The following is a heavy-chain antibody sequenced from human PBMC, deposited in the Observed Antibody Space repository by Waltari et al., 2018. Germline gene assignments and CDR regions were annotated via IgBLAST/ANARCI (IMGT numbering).Heavy chain of an antibody. J-gene: IGHJ3*02. V-gene: IGHV1-2*06. Sequence: QVQLVQSGAEVKKPGASVKVSCKASGYTFTGYYMHWVRQAPGQGLEWMGQVKPNSGATNNAQKVQGRVTMTRDTAISTAYLGLSRLRPDDTAVYYCAGPDDKSSGWYHAFDIWGQGTMVTVSS. CDR3: AGPDDKSSGWYHAFDI. CDR2: VKPNSGAT. D-gene: IGHD6-19*01. CDR1: GYTFTGYY.